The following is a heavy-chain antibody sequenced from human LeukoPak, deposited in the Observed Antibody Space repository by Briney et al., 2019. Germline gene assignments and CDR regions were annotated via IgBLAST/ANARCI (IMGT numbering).Heavy chain of an antibody. V-gene: IGHV1-2*06. CDR2: INPNSGGT. CDR1: GYTFTGYY. CDR3: ARVQSLTHFDY. J-gene: IGHJ4*02. Sequence: ASVKVSCKASGYTFTGYYMHWVRRAPGQGLEWMGRINPNSGGTNYAQKFQGRVTMTRDTSISTAYMELSRLRSDDTAVYYCARVQSLTHFDYWGQGTLVTVSS.